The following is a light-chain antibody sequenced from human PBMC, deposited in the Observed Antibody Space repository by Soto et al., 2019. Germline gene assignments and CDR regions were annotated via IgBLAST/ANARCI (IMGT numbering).Light chain of an antibody. J-gene: IGKJ3*01. CDR2: AAS. CDR3: QQSYSTLVFA. CDR1: QSIDSF. V-gene: IGKV1-39*01. Sequence: DIQMTQSPSSLSASVGDRVTITCRANQSIDSFLNWYQQKPGKAPKLLIYAASSLQSGVPSRFSGSGSGTEFTLTISSLQPEDFATYYCQQSYSTLVFAFGPGTKVDVK.